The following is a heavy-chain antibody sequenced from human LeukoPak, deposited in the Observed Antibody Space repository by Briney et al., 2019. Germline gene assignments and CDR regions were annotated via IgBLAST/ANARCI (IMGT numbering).Heavy chain of an antibody. J-gene: IGHJ6*03. V-gene: IGHV1-69*05. Sequence: SVKVSCKASGGTFSSYAISWVRQAPGQGLEWMGGIIPIFGTANYAQKFQGRVTTTTDESTSTAYMELSSLRSEDTAVYYCARGYYHGGNSRYYYYYYMDVWGKGTTVTVSS. CDR3: ARGYYHGGNSRYYYYYYMDV. D-gene: IGHD4-23*01. CDR2: IIPIFGTA. CDR1: GGTFSSYA.